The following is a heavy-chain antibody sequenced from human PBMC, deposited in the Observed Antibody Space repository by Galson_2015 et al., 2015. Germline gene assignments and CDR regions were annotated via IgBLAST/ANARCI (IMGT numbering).Heavy chain of an antibody. Sequence: SLRLSCAASGFTFSNAWMSWVRQAPGKGLEWVGRIKSKADGGTTDYAAPVKGRFTISRDDSKNTLYLQLNSLKTEDTAVYYCTRGLGGPGYCWGQGTLVTVSS. CDR1: GFTFSNAW. CDR3: TRGLGGPGYC. J-gene: IGHJ4*02. V-gene: IGHV3-15*01. D-gene: IGHD2-15*01. CDR2: IKSKADGGTT.